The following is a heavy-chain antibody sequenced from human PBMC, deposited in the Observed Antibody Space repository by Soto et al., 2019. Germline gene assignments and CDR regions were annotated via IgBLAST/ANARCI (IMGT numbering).Heavy chain of an antibody. CDR1: VFTFDDYA. Sequence: GGSLRLSCAASVFTFDDYAMHGVRQAPGKGLEWVSGISWNSDSIGYADSVKGRFTIPRDNAKKSLYLRMNSLRAEDTALYFCASGRGYDILTLYYPYFDYWGQGT. J-gene: IGHJ4*02. CDR2: ISWNSDSI. D-gene: IGHD3-9*01. CDR3: ASGRGYDILTLYYPYFDY. V-gene: IGHV3-9*01.